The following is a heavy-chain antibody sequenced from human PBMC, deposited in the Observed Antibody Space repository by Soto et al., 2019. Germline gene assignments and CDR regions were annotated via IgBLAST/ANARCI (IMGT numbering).Heavy chain of an antibody. V-gene: IGHV1-18*01. Sequence: QVQLLQSGPEVKKPGSSVKVSCRAFGYRFTAFGISWVRQAPGQGLEWVGWSRADNRHPNYAKSLQGRVNVTTDTSSNTEYMELTSLTSADTAVYYCARAADGFDFVWGRNDALDIWGQWTLVFVSS. D-gene: IGHD3-16*01. CDR2: SRADNRHP. J-gene: IGHJ3*02. CDR1: GYRFTAFG. CDR3: ARAADGFDFVWGRNDALDI.